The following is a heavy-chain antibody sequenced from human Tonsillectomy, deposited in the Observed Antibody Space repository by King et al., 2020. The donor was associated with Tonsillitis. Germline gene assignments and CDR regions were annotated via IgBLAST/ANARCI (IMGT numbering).Heavy chain of an antibody. V-gene: IGHV3-53*01. CDR3: ARDVAAAGFLWD. D-gene: IGHD6-13*01. Sequence: VQLVESGGGLIQPGGSLRLSCAASGFTVSSNYMSWVRQAPGKGLEWVSLIYYGGSTDYADSVKGRFTISRDNSKNTLYLQMNSLRAEDTAVYYCARDVAAAGFLWDWGPGTLVTVSS. CDR1: GFTVSSNY. CDR2: IYYGGST. J-gene: IGHJ4*02.